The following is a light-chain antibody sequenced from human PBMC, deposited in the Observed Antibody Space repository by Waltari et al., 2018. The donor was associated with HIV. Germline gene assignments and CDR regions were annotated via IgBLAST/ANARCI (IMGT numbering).Light chain of an antibody. Sequence: DTQMTQSPATVSASVGERVTITCRASQSIRTNLAWYQQKPGQPPKLLMRKASILESGVSSRFSVSGSVTDFTLTINILQTEDSATYYCQEYLFHLLTFGQVTKVEI. CDR3: QEYLFHLLT. J-gene: IGKJ1*01. V-gene: IGKV1-5*03. CDR2: KAS. CDR1: QSIRTN.